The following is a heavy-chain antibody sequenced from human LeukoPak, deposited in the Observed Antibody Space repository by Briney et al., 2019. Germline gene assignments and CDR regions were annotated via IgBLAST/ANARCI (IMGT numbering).Heavy chain of an antibody. CDR2: IYYSGST. Sequence: TSSETLSLTCTVSGGSISSSSYYWGWIRQPPGKGLEWIGSIYYSGSTYYNPSLKSRVTISVDTSKNQFSLKLSSVTAADTAVYYCARQGGPYSSGWSYYFDYWGQGTLVTVSS. D-gene: IGHD6-19*01. J-gene: IGHJ4*02. V-gene: IGHV4-39*01. CDR1: GGSISSSSYY. CDR3: ARQGGPYSSGWSYYFDY.